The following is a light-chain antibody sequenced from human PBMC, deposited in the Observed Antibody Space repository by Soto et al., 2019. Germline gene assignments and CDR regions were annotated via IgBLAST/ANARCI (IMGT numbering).Light chain of an antibody. CDR3: QHRSIWPVS. J-gene: IGKJ5*01. V-gene: IGKV3D-20*02. CDR1: HSLSSSS. CDR2: DAS. Sequence: EIVLTQSPGILSLSPGERATLSCRASHSLSSSSLAWYQQQRGQAPRLLIYDASSRATGIPDRFSGSGSGTDFTLTISRLEPEDFGVYYCQHRSIWPVSFGQGTRLEIK.